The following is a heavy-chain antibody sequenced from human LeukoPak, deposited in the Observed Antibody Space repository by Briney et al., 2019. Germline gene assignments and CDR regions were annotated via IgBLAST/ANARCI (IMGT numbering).Heavy chain of an antibody. V-gene: IGHV3-21*01. CDR3: TKSRSSWSDDTFDI. Sequence: GGSLRLSCAASGFTFSSYRMNWVRQAPGKGLEWVSSISSSSSYIYYADSVKGRFTVSRDNSKNTLYLQMNSLRADDTAVYYCTKSRSSWSDDTFDIWGQGTMVTVSS. D-gene: IGHD6-13*01. CDR1: GFTFSSYR. CDR2: ISSSSSYI. J-gene: IGHJ3*02.